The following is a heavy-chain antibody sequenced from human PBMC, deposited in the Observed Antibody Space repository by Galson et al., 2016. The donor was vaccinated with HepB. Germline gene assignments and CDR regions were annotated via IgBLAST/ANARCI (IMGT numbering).Heavy chain of an antibody. J-gene: IGHJ6*02. V-gene: IGHV2-70*01. CDR3: ARMPSRLVRGYYYYYGMDV. CDR2: IDWDDDK. D-gene: IGHD3-10*01. Sequence: PALVKPTQTLTLTCSFSGFSLHTTGMSVSWIRQPPGKALEWLAFIDWDDDKFYSTPLKTRLVISKDTSKTQVVLTMTNMDPVDTATYYCARMPSRLVRGYYYYYGMDVWGQGTTVTVSS. CDR1: GFSLHTTGMS.